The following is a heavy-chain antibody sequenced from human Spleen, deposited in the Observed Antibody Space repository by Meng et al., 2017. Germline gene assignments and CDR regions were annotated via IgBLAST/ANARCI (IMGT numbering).Heavy chain of an antibody. V-gene: IGHV4-59*01. CDR1: LGSITSYY. J-gene: IGHJ5*02. CDR3: ARVWNENSGFLDP. D-gene: IGHD1-1*01. Sequence: SETLSLTCTVSLGSITSYYWTWIRQPPGKGLEWIGHMSYSGATKYSPSLKSRVTMSVDTSKNQFYLNLSTVTAADTAVYYCARVWNENSGFLDPWGQGKMVTVSS. CDR2: MSYSGAT.